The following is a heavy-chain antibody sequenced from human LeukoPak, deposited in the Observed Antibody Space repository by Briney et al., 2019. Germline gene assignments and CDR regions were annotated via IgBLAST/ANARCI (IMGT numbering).Heavy chain of an antibody. V-gene: IGHV4-34*01. Sequence: SETLSLTCAVYGGSFSGYYWSWIRQPPGKGLEWIGEINHSGSTNYNPSLKIRVTISVDTSRNQFSLKLSSVTAADTAVYYCARAANIVATSPNYYYYYYMDVWGKGTTVTVSS. D-gene: IGHD5-12*01. CDR3: ARAANIVATSPNYYYYYYMDV. J-gene: IGHJ6*03. CDR1: GGSFSGYY. CDR2: INHSGST.